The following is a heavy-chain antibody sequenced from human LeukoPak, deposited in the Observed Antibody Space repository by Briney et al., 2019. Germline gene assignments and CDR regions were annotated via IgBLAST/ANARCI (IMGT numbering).Heavy chain of an antibody. CDR3: ARGDFQLSAVTYYYDSSGYYFLPRGAFDI. J-gene: IGHJ3*02. CDR1: GGSISSGGYS. D-gene: IGHD3-22*01. V-gene: IGHV4-30-2*01. CDR2: IYHSGST. Sequence: PSQTLSLTCAVSGGSISSGGYSWSWIRQPPGKGLGWIGYIYHSGSTYYNPSLKSRVTISVDRSKNQFSLKLSSVTAADTAVYYCARGDFQLSAVTYYYDSSGYYFLPRGAFDIWGQGTMVTVSS.